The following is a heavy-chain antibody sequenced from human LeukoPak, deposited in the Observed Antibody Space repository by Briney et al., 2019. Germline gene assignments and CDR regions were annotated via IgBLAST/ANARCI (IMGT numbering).Heavy chain of an antibody. CDR1: GGSISSYY. Sequence: SGTLSLTCTVSGGSISSYYWSWIRQPPGKGLEWIGYIYYSGSTNYNPSLKSRVTISVDTSKKQFSLNLSSVIAADTAVYYCARESPAMINEGFDPWGQGTLVTVSS. V-gene: IGHV4-59*01. D-gene: IGHD3-22*01. J-gene: IGHJ5*02. CDR2: IYYSGST. CDR3: ARESPAMINEGFDP.